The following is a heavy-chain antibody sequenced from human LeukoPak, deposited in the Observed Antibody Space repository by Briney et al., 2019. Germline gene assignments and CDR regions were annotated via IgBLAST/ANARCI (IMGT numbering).Heavy chain of an antibody. CDR2: IYYSGST. CDR1: RGSFSGYY. V-gene: IGHV4-34*01. CDR3: ARDNPDYYYYYMDV. D-gene: IGHD1-14*01. Sequence: PSETLSPNCAVYRGSFSGYYWSWIRQAPGKGLEWIGSIYYSGSTYYNPSLKSRVTISVDTSKNQFSLKLSSVTAADTAVYYCARDNPDYYYYYMDVWGKGTTVTVSS. J-gene: IGHJ6*03.